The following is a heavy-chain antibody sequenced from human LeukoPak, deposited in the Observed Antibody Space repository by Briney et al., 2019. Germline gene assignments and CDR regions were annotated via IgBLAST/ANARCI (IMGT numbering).Heavy chain of an antibody. V-gene: IGHV3-11*01. CDR2: ISSSGSTI. Sequence: GGSLRLSCAASGFTFSDYYMSWIRQAPGKGLEWVSYISSSGSTIYYADSVKVRFTISRDNAKSSLYLQMNSLRAEDTAVYYCARVEIAVAPPDYWGQGTLVTVSS. CDR3: ARVEIAVAPPDY. CDR1: GFTFSDYY. D-gene: IGHD6-19*01. J-gene: IGHJ4*02.